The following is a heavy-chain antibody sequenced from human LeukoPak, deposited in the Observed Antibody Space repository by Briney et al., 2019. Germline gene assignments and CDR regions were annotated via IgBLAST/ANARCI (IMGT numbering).Heavy chain of an antibody. CDR1: GFTFSSYG. CDR3: AKDLFGYCSSTSCYPHNWFDP. D-gene: IGHD2-2*01. Sequence: GGSLRLSCAASGFTFSSYGMHWVRQAPGKGLEWVAFIRYDGSNKYYADSVKGRFTISRDNSKNTLYLQMNSLRAEDTAVYYCAKDLFGYCSSTSCYPHNWFDPWGQGTLVTASS. J-gene: IGHJ5*02. V-gene: IGHV3-30*02. CDR2: IRYDGSNK.